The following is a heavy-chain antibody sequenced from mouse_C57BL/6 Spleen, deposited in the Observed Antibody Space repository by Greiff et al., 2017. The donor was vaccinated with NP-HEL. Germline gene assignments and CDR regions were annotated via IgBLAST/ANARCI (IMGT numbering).Heavy chain of an antibody. CDR1: GFSLTSYG. V-gene: IGHV2-2*01. J-gene: IGHJ1*03. Sequence: QVQLKESGPGLVQPSQSLSITCTVSGFSLTSYGVHWVRQSPGKGLEWLGVIWSGGSTDYNAAFISRLSISKDNSKSQVFFKMNSLQADDTAIYYCASNWDGGYFDVWGTGTTVTVSS. CDR2: IWSGGST. CDR3: ASNWDGGYFDV. D-gene: IGHD4-1*01.